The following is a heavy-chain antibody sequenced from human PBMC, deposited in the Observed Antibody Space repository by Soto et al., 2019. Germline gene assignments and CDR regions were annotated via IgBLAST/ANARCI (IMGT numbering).Heavy chain of an antibody. CDR3: ASTHDTPMDV. V-gene: IGHV4-34*01. D-gene: IGHD3-22*01. CDR1: GGSFRGYY. J-gene: IGHJ6*03. CDR2: INHSGST. Sequence: PSETLSLTCAVYGGSFRGYYWSWIRQPPGKGLEWIGEINHSGSTNYNPSLKSRVTISVDTSKNQFSLKLSSVTAADTAVYYCASTHDTPMDVWGKGTTVTVSS.